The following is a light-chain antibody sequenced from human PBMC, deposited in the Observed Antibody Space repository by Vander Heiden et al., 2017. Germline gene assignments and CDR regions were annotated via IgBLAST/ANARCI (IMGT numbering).Light chain of an antibody. CDR3: YSTDSTGNRRGV. J-gene: IGLJ3*02. CDR2: EDN. Sequence: SYDLLQPPSVSVSPGQTARITCSGETLPRKHGFWYQQKSGQAAVLVIYEDNKRPSGIAERISGSSSGTMATLIITGAQVDDEADYYCYSTDSTGNRRGVFGGGTRLTVL. CDR1: TLPRKH. V-gene: IGLV3-10*01.